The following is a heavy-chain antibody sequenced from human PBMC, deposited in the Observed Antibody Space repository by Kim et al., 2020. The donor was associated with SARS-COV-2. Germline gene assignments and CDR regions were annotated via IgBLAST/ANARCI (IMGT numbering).Heavy chain of an antibody. D-gene: IGHD3-9*01. Sequence: SETLSLTCAVYGGSFSGYYWSWIRQPPGKGLEWIGEINHSGSTNYNPSLKSRVTISVDTSKNQFSMKLSSVTAADTAVYYCARGVDILTGYKCCYYYYGMDVWGQGTTVTVSS. V-gene: IGHV4-34*01. CDR2: INHSGST. J-gene: IGHJ6*02. CDR1: GGSFSGYY. CDR3: ARGVDILTGYKCCYYYYGMDV.